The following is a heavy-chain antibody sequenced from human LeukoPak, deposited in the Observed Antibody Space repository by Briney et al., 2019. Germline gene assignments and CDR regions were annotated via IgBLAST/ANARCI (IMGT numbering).Heavy chain of an antibody. CDR3: ARDGSGTENDY. V-gene: IGHV4-59*12. CDR1: GGSISSYY. D-gene: IGHD3-10*01. CDR2: IYYSGST. Sequence: SETLSLTCTVSGGSISSYYWSWIRQPPGKGLEWIGYIYYSGSTNYNPSLKSRVTISVDTSKNQFSLKLSSVTAADTAVYYCARDGSGTENDYWGQGTLVTVSS. J-gene: IGHJ4*02.